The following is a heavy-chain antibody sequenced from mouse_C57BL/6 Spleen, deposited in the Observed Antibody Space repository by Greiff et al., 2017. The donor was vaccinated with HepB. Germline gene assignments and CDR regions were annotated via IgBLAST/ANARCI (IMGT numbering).Heavy chain of an antibody. Sequence: VQVVESGPGLVAPSQSLSITCTVSGFSLTSYGVDWVRQPPGKGLEWRGVIWGGGSTNYNSALMSRLSISKDNSKSQVFLKMNSLQTDDTAMYYCAKHGGAYGSPFAYWGQGTLVTVSA. CDR1: GFSLTSYG. J-gene: IGHJ3*01. CDR2: IWGGGST. V-gene: IGHV2-9*01. D-gene: IGHD1-1*01. CDR3: AKHGGAYGSPFAY.